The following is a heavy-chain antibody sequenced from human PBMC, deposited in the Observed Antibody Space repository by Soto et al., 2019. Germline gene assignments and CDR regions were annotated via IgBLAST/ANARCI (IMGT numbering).Heavy chain of an antibody. V-gene: IGHV3-23*01. CDR3: AKIVGGGSHHDAFDI. CDR1: GFTFRSYA. J-gene: IGHJ3*02. CDR2: TGGGGVST. Sequence: EVQLLESGGGLVEPGGSPRLSCAASGFTFRSYAMTWVRQAPGKGLEWVSYTGGGGVSTYYADSVKGRFTSSRDDSKNTLYLQMNSPRAEDTALYYCAKIVGGGSHHDAFDIWGQGTMVTVSS. D-gene: IGHD2-15*01.